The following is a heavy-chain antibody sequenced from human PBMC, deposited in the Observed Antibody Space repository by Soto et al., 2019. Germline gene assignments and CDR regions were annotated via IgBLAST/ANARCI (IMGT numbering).Heavy chain of an antibody. CDR1: GFSLSTSGGG. V-gene: IGHV2-5*02. CDR3: SHLLRDGYTDWYFDL. J-gene: IGHJ2*01. D-gene: IGHD5-12*01. CDR2: IYWDDDK. Sequence: QITLKESGPTLVKPTQTLTLTCTFSGFSLSTSGGGVGWIRQPPGKALEWLAFIYWDDDKHYSPSLKSRLTITKDTSKNQVVLTMTNMDPVDKATYYCSHLLRDGYTDWYFDLWGRGTLVTVSS.